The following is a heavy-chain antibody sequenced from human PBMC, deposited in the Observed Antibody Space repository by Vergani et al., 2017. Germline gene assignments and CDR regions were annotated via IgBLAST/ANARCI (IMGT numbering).Heavy chain of an antibody. V-gene: IGHV4-34*01. CDR2: INHSGST. D-gene: IGHD2-15*01. J-gene: IGHJ3*02. CDR3: ARVPGGYCSGGSCYSRAFDI. CDR1: GGSFSGYY. Sequence: QVQLQESGPGLVKPSETLSLTCAVYGGSFSGYYWSWIRQPPGKGLEWIGEINHSGSTNYNPSLKSRVTISVDTSKNQFSLKLSSVTAADTAVYYCARVPGGYCSGGSCYSRAFDIWGQGTMVTVSS.